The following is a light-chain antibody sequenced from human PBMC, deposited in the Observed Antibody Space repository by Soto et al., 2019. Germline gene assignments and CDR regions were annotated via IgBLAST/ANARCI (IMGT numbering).Light chain of an antibody. CDR2: DAS. V-gene: IGKV3-20*01. CDR3: QQYASASWT. Sequence: EIVLTQSPATLSLSPGERATLSCRASQSVSRNNLAWYQQKVGQAPRLLIYDASSRATGIPDRFSGSVSGTDFSLTISRLEPEDFAVYYCQQYASASWTFGQGTKVEI. CDR1: QSVSRNN. J-gene: IGKJ1*01.